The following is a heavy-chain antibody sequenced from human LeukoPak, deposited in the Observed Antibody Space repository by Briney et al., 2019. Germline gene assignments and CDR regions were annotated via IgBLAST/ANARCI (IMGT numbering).Heavy chain of an antibody. Sequence: SETLSLTCTVSGGSITTNNYYWGWIRQPPGKGLEWIGEINHSGSTNYNPSLKSRVTISVDTSKNQFSLKLSSVTAADTAVYYCARGFPPGIAVADTYDYWGQGTLVTVSS. CDR2: INHSGST. CDR1: GGSITTNNYY. V-gene: IGHV4-39*07. D-gene: IGHD6-19*01. J-gene: IGHJ4*02. CDR3: ARGFPPGIAVADTYDY.